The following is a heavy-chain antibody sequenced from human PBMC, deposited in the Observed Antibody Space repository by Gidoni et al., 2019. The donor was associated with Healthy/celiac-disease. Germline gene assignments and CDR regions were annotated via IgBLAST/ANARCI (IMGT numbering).Heavy chain of an antibody. CDR3: ARNGRGGTYYYYMDV. Sequence: QVQLVQSGAEVKKPGSSVKVSCKASGGTFSSYAISWVRQAPGQGLEWMGRIIPILGIANYAQKFQGRVTITADKSTSTAYMELSSLRSEDTAVYYCARNGRGGTYYYYMDVWGKGTTVTVSS. J-gene: IGHJ6*03. V-gene: IGHV1-69*04. CDR1: GGTFSSYA. D-gene: IGHD1-26*01. CDR2: IIPILGIA.